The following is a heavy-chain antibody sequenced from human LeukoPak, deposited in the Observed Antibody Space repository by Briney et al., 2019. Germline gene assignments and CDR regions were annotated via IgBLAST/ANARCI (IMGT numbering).Heavy chain of an antibody. CDR1: GFNFNHYI. CDR2: IWYDGNNK. J-gene: IGHJ4*02. D-gene: IGHD3-10*01. Sequence: PGGSLRLSCAASGFNFNHYIMHWVRQTPGKGLEWLAVIWYDGNNKYNTDAVKGRFTISRDNSKDTLFLQMNTLRSEDTALYYCAKNRFTGLGNYRYFDSWGQGALVTVSS. CDR3: AKNRFTGLGNYRYFDS. V-gene: IGHV3-33*06.